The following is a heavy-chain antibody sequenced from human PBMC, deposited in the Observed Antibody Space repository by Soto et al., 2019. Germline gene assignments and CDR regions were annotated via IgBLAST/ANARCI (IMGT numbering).Heavy chain of an antibody. J-gene: IGHJ4*02. CDR1: GFTFSVYA. V-gene: IGHV3-23*01. Sequence: EVQLLESGGGLVQPGESLRLSCAASGFTFSVYAMTWVRQAPGRGLEWVSAIYPYGGNKHYAAAVMGRFTISRDDSRGTVSLQMDSLRAEDTATYYCVKGGWGDSWGPGTLVTVSS. D-gene: IGHD6-19*01. CDR3: VKGGWGDS. CDR2: IYPYGGNK.